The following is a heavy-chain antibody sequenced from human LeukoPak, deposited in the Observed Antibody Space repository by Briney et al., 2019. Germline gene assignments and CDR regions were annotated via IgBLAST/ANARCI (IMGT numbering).Heavy chain of an antibody. D-gene: IGHD6-19*01. CDR2: IRYDGSNK. V-gene: IGHV3-30*02. CDR3: ARDRPIEAVAPHDDYYYMDV. J-gene: IGHJ6*03. Sequence: PGGSLRLSCAASGFTFSSYGMHWVRQAPGKGLEWVAFIRYDGSNKYYADSVKGRFTISRDNAKHSLYLQMSSLRAEDTALYYCARDRPIEAVAPHDDYYYMDVWGKGTTVTISS. CDR1: GFTFSSYG.